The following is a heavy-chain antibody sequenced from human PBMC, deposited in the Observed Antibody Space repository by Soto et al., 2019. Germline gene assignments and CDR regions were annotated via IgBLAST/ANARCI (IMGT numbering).Heavy chain of an antibody. J-gene: IGHJ3*01. D-gene: IGHD3-3*01. Sequence: SETLSLTCTVSGGSISSYYWSWIRQPPGKGLEWIGYIYYSGSTNYNPSLKSRVTISVDTSKNQFSLKLSSVTAADTAVYYCARHGHITIQISDHAFDVWGQGTMVTVSS. CDR1: GGSISSYY. CDR3: ARHGHITIQISDHAFDV. CDR2: IYYSGST. V-gene: IGHV4-59*08.